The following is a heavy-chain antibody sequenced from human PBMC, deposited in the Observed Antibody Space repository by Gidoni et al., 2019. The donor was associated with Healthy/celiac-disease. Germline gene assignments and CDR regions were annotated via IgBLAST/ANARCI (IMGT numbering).Heavy chain of an antibody. CDR1: GGSFSGYY. D-gene: IGHD6-19*01. J-gene: IGHJ4*02. CDR2: INHSGST. V-gene: IGHV4-34*01. Sequence: QVQLQQWGAGLLKPSETLSLTCAVYGGSFSGYYWSWIRQPPGKGLEWIGEINHSGSTNYNPTLKSRVTISVDTSKNQFSLKLSSVTAADTAVYYCARSSSGWRLFDYWGQGTLVTVSS. CDR3: ARSSSGWRLFDY.